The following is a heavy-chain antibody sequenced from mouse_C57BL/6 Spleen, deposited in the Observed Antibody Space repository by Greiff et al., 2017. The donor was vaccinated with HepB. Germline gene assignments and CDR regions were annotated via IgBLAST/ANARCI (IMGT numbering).Heavy chain of an antibody. CDR3: AKDYYGSSYIDY. CDR2: IYPGSGST. CDR1: GYTFTSYL. J-gene: IGHJ2*01. Sequence: QVQLQQPGAELVKPGASVKMSCKASGYTFTSYLITWVKQRPGQGLEWIGDIYPGSGSTNYNEKFKSKATLTVDTSSSTAYMQLSSLTSEDSAVYYCAKDYYGSSYIDYWGQGTTLTVSS. V-gene: IGHV1-55*01. D-gene: IGHD1-1*01.